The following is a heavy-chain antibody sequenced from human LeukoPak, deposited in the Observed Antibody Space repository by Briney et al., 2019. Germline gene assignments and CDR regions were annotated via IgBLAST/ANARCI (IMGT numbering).Heavy chain of an antibody. V-gene: IGHV3-23*01. CDR2: LSGSGGST. D-gene: IGHD2/OR15-2a*01. J-gene: IGHJ4*02. Sequence: GGSLRLSCAGSGFTFSNYAMNWVRQAPGKGLEWVSSLSGSGGSTYYADPVKGRFTISRDNSKKTLYLQMNSLRAEDTAVYYCARAGNTRFDYWGQGTLVTVSS. CDR3: ARAGNTRFDY. CDR1: GFTFSNYA.